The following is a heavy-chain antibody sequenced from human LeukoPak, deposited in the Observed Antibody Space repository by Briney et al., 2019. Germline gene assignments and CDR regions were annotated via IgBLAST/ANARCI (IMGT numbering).Heavy chain of an antibody. J-gene: IGHJ4*02. CDR2: INHSGST. CDR3: ARGWDSSGYHFDY. V-gene: IGHV4-34*01. CDR1: GGSISSYY. Sequence: SETLSLTCTVSGGSISSYYWSWIRQPPGKGLEWIGEINHSGSTNYNPSLKSRVTISVDTSKNQFSLKLSSVTAADTAVYYCARGWDSSGYHFDYWGQGTLVTVSS. D-gene: IGHD3-22*01.